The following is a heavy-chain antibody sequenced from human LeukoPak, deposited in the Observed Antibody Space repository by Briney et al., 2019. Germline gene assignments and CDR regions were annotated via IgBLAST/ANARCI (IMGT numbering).Heavy chain of an antibody. CDR1: GLTFSSYS. D-gene: IGHD2-2*01. CDR3: AKVGEYQLLLYAFDM. CDR2: ISSSSNYI. J-gene: IGHJ3*02. V-gene: IGHV3-21*01. Sequence: GGSLRLSCAASGLTFSSYSMNWVRQAPGKGLEWVSFISSSSNYIYYADSVKGRFTISRDNAKNSLYLQMNSLRAEDTAVYYCAKVGEYQLLLYAFDMWGQGTMVTVSS.